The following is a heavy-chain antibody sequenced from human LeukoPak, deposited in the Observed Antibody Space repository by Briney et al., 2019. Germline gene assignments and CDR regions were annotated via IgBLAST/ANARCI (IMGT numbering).Heavy chain of an antibody. Sequence: SETLSLTCTVSGGSISSYYWSWIRQPPGKGLEWIGYIHYNGNTNSNPSLKSRVTISIDTSKNKFSLKLSSVTAADTAVYFCARGDLAYWFDAWGQGTLVTVSS. V-gene: IGHV4-59*01. J-gene: IGHJ5*02. D-gene: IGHD1-26*01. CDR2: IHYNGNT. CDR1: GGSISSYY. CDR3: ARGDLAYWFDA.